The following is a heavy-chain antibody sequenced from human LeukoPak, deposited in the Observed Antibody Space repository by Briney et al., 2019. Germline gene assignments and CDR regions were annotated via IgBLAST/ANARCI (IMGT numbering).Heavy chain of an antibody. J-gene: IGHJ6*02. Sequence: RTSETLSLTCTVSGGSVSSGSHYWSWIRQHPGKGLEWIGYIYNSGSTYYNPSLKSRVTISVDTSKNQFSLKLSSVTAADTAVYYCARGAASYYYGMDVWGQGTTVTVSS. CDR3: ARGAASYYYGMDV. D-gene: IGHD6-25*01. CDR1: GGSVSSGSHY. CDR2: IYNSGST. V-gene: IGHV4-31*03.